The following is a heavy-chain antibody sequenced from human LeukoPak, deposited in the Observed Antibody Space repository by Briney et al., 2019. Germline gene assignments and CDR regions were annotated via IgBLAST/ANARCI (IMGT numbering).Heavy chain of an antibody. D-gene: IGHD2-2*01. CDR3: ARDLSYCSSTRCYAPYYFDY. V-gene: IGHV4-4*07. Sequence: AETLSLTCSVSGGSVGSYCWSWIRQPAGKGLEWIGRIYSSGTTNYNPSLRSRATISVDKSKSQFSLKLTSVTAADTPVYYFARDLSYCSSTRCYAPYYFDYWGQGTLVTVSS. J-gene: IGHJ4*02. CDR2: IYSSGTT. CDR1: GGSVGSYC.